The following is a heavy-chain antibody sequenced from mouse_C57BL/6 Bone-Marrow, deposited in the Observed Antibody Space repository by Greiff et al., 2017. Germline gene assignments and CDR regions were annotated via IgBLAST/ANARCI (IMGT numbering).Heavy chain of an antibody. V-gene: IGHV6-6*01. CDR1: GFTFSDAW. CDR3: TWPLLRYPTWFAY. CDR2: IRNKANNPAN. Sequence: EVKLEESGGGLVQPGGSMTLSCAASGFTFSDAWMDWVRQSPEQGLEWVAEIRNKANNPANYYAESVKGRFTISRDDSKSSVYLQRNSLRAEDTDIYYCTWPLLRYPTWFAYWGQGTLVTVSA. J-gene: IGHJ3*01. D-gene: IGHD1-1*01.